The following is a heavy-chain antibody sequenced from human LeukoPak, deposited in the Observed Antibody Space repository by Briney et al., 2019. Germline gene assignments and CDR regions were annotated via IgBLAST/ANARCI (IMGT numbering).Heavy chain of an antibody. CDR3: ARQPEGTQRGDYYYYYMDV. D-gene: IGHD3-10*01. CDR2: ISSSSSYI. J-gene: IGHJ6*03. V-gene: IGHV3-21*01. CDR1: GFTFSSYS. Sequence: KSGGSLRLSCAASGFTFSSYSMNWVRQAPGKGLEWVSSISSSSSYIYYADSVKGRFTISRDNAKNSLYLQMNSLRAEDTAVYYCARQPEGTQRGDYYYYYMDVWGKGTTVTISS.